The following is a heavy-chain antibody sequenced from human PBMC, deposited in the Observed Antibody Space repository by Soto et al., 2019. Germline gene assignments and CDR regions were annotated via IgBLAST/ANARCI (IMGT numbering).Heavy chain of an antibody. CDR3: ARGVKIVVVPAAFNWFDP. CDR1: GGSFSGYY. Sequence: QVQLQQWGAGLLKPSETLSLTCAVYGGSFSGYYWSWIRQPPGKGLEWIGEINHSGSTNYNPSLKSRVTISVDTSKNQFSLKLSSVTAADTAVYYCARGVKIVVVPAAFNWFDPWGQGTLVTVSS. D-gene: IGHD2-2*01. CDR2: INHSGST. V-gene: IGHV4-34*01. J-gene: IGHJ5*02.